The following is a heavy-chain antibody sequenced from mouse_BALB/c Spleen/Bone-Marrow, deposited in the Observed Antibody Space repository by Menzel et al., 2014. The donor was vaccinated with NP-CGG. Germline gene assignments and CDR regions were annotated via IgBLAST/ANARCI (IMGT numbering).Heavy chain of an antibody. J-gene: IGHJ1*01. CDR2: IRNKANGYTT. Sequence: EVKVVESGGGLVQPGGSLRLSCATSGFTFTDYYMSWVRQPPGKALEWLGFIRNKANGYTTEYSASVKGRFTISRDNSQSILYLQMNTLRAEDSATYYCAGDINYGIYWFFDVWGAGTTVTVSS. CDR1: GFTFTDYY. V-gene: IGHV7-3*02. CDR3: AGDINYGIYWFFDV. D-gene: IGHD1-1*02.